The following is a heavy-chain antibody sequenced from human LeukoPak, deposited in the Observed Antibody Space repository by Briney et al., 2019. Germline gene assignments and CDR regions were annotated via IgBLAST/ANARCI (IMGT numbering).Heavy chain of an antibody. J-gene: IGHJ4*02. CDR1: GFTFSSYG. Sequence: GGSLRLSCAASGFTFSSYGMHWVRQAPGKGLEWVAVISYDGSNKYYADSVKGRFTISRDNSKNTLYLQMNSLRAEDTAVYYCAKSGPYCTNGVCYPVDYWGQGTLVTVSS. CDR3: AKSGPYCTNGVCYPVDY. CDR2: ISYDGSNK. D-gene: IGHD2-8*01. V-gene: IGHV3-30*18.